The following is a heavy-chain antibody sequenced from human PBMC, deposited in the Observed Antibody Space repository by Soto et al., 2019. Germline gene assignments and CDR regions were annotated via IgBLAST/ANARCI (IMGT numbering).Heavy chain of an antibody. Sequence: QVQLQESGPGLVKPSQTLSLTCTVSGGSIISGGYYWSWIRQHPGKGLEWIGYIYYSGTTYYNPSLKSRVTISVDTSKNQFSLRLSSVTAADTAVYYCARGGSRWGTDAFDIWGQGTMVTVSS. D-gene: IGHD1-26*01. CDR1: GGSIISGGYY. J-gene: IGHJ3*02. CDR2: IYYSGTT. CDR3: ARGGSRWGTDAFDI. V-gene: IGHV4-31*03.